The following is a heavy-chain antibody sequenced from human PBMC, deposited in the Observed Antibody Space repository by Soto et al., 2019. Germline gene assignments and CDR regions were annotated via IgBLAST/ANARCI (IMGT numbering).Heavy chain of an antibody. CDR2: INHSGST. CDR3: ARGNIAARLSY. V-gene: IGHV4-34*01. CDR1: GGSFSGYY. D-gene: IGHD6-6*01. J-gene: IGHJ4*02. Sequence: QVQLQQWGAGLLKPSETLSLTCAVYGGSFSGYYWSWIRQPPGKGREWIGEINHSGSTNYNPSLKSRVTISVDTSKNQFSLKLSSVTAADTAVYYCARGNIAARLSYWGQGTLVTVSS.